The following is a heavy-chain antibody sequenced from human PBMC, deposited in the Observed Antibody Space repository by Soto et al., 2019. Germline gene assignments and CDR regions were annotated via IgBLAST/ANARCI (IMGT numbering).Heavy chain of an antibody. J-gene: IGHJ3*02. CDR3: ARCDGYNYPSIDAFDI. CDR2: IYYSGST. V-gene: IGHV4-59*01. D-gene: IGHD5-12*01. CDR1: GGSISSYY. Sequence: QVQLQESGPGLVKPSETLSLTCTVSGGSISSYYWCWIRQPPGQGLEWIGYIYYSGSTNYNPSLQSRVTITVDTSKNQFSLKLSSVTAADPAVYYCARCDGYNYPSIDAFDIWGQGTMVTVSS.